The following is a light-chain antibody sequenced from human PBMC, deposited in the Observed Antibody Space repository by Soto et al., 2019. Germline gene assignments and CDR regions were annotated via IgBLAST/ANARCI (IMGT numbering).Light chain of an antibody. J-gene: IGLJ3*02. V-gene: IGLV8-61*01. CDR3: ALYMGSGIWV. CDR1: SGSVSTSNY. CDR2: STN. Sequence: QAVVTQEPSFSVSPGGTVTLTCGLSSGSVSTSNYPSWYQQTPGQAPRTLIYSTNTRSSGVPDRFSASILGNKAALTITGAQADDECDYYCALYMGSGIWVFGGGTKLTVL.